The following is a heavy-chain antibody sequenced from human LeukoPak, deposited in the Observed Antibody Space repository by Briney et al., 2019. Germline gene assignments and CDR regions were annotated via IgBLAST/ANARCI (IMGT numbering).Heavy chain of an antibody. D-gene: IGHD3-22*01. CDR1: GFTFSSYA. Sequence: GGSLRLSCAASGFTFSSYAMSWVRQAPGKGLEWVSAISGSGGSTYYADSVKGRFTISRDNSKNTLYLQMNSLRAEDAAAYYCATGGYYDSSGYIWGYAFDIWGQGTMVTVSS. V-gene: IGHV3-23*01. CDR3: ATGGYYDSSGYIWGYAFDI. CDR2: ISGSGGST. J-gene: IGHJ3*02.